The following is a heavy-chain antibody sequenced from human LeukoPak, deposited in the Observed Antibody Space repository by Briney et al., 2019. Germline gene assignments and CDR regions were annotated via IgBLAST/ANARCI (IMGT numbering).Heavy chain of an antibody. CDR1: GYTFTSYY. V-gene: IGHV1-46*01. Sequence: ASVKVSCKASGYTFTSYYMHWVRQAPGQGLEWMGIINPSGGSTSYAQKFQGRVTMTRDTSTSTVYMELSSLRSEDTAVYYCARDLTLASYDILTGFPQMYNWFDPWGQGTLVTVSS. J-gene: IGHJ5*02. CDR3: ARDLTLASYDILTGFPQMYNWFDP. CDR2: INPSGGST. D-gene: IGHD3-9*01.